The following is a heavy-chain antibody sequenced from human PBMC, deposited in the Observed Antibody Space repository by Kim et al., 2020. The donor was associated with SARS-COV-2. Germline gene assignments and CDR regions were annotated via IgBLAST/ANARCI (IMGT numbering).Heavy chain of an antibody. V-gene: IGHV3-66*01. CDR3: ARAPYGKWPMFDY. CDR1: GFTVSSNY. Sequence: GGSLRLSCAASGFTVSSNYMSWVRQAPGKGLEWVSVIYSGGSTYYADSVKGRFTISRDNSKNTLYLQMNSLRAEDTAVYYCARAPYGKWPMFDYWGQGTLVTVSS. D-gene: IGHD5-12*01. CDR2: IYSGGST. J-gene: IGHJ4*02.